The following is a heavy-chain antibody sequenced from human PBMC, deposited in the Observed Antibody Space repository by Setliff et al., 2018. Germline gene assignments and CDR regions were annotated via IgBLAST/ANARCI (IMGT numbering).Heavy chain of an antibody. CDR3: AKDLSSNTAASYFFDL. V-gene: IGHV3-23*01. Sequence: GGSLRLSCAASGFSFSDYAMSWVRQAPRKGLEWVSGGSTGKTDYADSVKGRFTMSRDSSTNTLYLQMNGLRGEDTAVYYCAKDLSSNTAASYFFDLWGQGTQVTVSS. J-gene: IGHJ4*02. CDR1: GFSFSDYA. D-gene: IGHD5-18*01. CDR2: GSTGKT.